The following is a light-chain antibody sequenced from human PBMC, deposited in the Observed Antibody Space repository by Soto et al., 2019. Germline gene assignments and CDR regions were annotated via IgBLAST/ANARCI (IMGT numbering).Light chain of an antibody. CDR3: QYPGNWTWLT. CDR2: DAS. V-gene: IGKV3-11*01. Sequence: EIVVKQSPSTLSLSTGEKATLSCRASKSVNNYLALYQQKPGQAPRLLIYDASISATGIPARFSAIGSGTDFTLTISILEPADFAVYYCQYPGNWTWLTFGVGTSVEIK. J-gene: IGKJ4*01. CDR1: KSVNNY.